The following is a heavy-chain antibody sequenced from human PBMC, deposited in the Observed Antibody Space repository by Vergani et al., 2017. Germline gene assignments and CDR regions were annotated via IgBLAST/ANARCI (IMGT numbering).Heavy chain of an antibody. D-gene: IGHD4-23*01. CDR2: IKSTFDRGTT. CDR3: TTDPRYCGKGSCYWLRDHHYYGMDV. J-gene: IGHJ6*02. CDR1: GFSFRNAW. Sequence: EVQLVESGGGIVKPGGSLRLSCVASGFSFRNAWMNWVRRTPGKGLEWVGRIKSTFDRGTTDYAAAVKGRFTISRDDSKNTLFLQMNGLKTEDIGVYYCTTDPRYCGKGSCYWLRDHHYYGMDVWGQGTTVTVAS. V-gene: IGHV3-15*07.